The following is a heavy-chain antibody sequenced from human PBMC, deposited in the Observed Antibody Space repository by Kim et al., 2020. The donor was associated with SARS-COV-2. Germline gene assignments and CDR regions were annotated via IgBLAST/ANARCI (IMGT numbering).Heavy chain of an antibody. D-gene: IGHD3-3*01. J-gene: IGHJ4*01. CDR1: GFTFSSYE. CDR3: ARIGVVIIWGFDY. CDR2: ISSSGSTI. Sequence: GGSLRLSCAASGFTFSSYEMNWVRQAPGKGLEWVSYISSSGSTIYYADSVKGRFTISRDNAKNSLYLQMNSLRAEDTAVYYCARIGVVIIWGFDYWGHVTLVTVSS. V-gene: IGHV3-48*03.